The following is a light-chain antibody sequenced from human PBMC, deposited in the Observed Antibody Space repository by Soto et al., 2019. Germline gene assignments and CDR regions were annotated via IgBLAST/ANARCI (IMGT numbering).Light chain of an antibody. Sequence: DIQITQSPSSLSASVGDIVTITCRASQSMSSSLNWYQQKPGKAPKLLIYAASSLQSGVPSRFSGSGSGTDFTLTISSLQPEDFATYYCQQSYSTLTFGGGTKVDIK. V-gene: IGKV1-39*01. CDR1: QSMSSS. CDR3: QQSYSTLT. CDR2: AAS. J-gene: IGKJ4*01.